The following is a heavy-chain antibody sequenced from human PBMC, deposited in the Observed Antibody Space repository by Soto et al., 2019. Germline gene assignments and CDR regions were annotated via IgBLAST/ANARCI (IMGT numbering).Heavy chain of an antibody. D-gene: IGHD3-16*01. CDR2: SRNRVSGYTT. J-gene: IGHJ6*02. CDR3: ARVVPGGIRDV. V-gene: IGHV3-72*01. Sequence: EIQLVESGGGLVQHGGSLRLSCAASGFTFSDHYMDWVRQTPGKGLEWVGRSRNRVSGYTTEYAASVKGRFTISRGDSKKSLYMQMNILNSEDMAVDYCARVVPGGIRDVWGQGTTVTVSS. CDR1: GFTFSDHY.